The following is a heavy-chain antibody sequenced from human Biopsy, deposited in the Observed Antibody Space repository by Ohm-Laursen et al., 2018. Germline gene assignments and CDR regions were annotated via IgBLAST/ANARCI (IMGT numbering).Heavy chain of an antibody. CDR3: VRGVDYYDPYHYYALDV. CDR1: GESFNGYY. J-gene: IGHJ6*02. D-gene: IGHD3-22*01. Sequence: TLSLTWAVYGESFNGYYWSWIRQTPGKGLEWIGEINHSGRTNYNPSLESRVTISVDTSKNQFSLKVRSVTAADTAVYYCVRGVDYYDPYHYYALDVWGQGTTVTVSS. V-gene: IGHV4-34*01. CDR2: INHSGRT.